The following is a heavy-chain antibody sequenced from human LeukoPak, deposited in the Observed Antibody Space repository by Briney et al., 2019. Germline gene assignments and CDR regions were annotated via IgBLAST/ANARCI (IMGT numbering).Heavy chain of an antibody. CDR1: GGSFSGYY. D-gene: IGHD3-10*01. CDR2: INHSGST. V-gene: IGHV4-34*01. J-gene: IGHJ2*01. Sequence: SETLSLTCAVYGGSFSGYYWSWIRQLPGKGLEWIGEINHSGSTNYNPSLKSRVTISVDTSKNQFSLKLSSVTAADTAVYYCARGRLLWFGELLELWYFDLWGRGTLVTVSS. CDR3: ARGRLLWFGELLELWYFDL.